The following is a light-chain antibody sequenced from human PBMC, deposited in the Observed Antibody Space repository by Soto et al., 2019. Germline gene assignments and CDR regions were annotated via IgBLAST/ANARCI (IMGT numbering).Light chain of an antibody. CDR3: CSYVGAITYV. J-gene: IGLJ1*01. V-gene: IGLV2-23*01. Sequence: QSALTQPASVSGSPGQSITISCTGTSSTVGGFNVVSWYQQHPGKAPKVIIYEGIKRPSGVSNRFSGSNSGSTASLAISGLQAEDEADYYCCSYVGAITYVFGTGTKLTVL. CDR1: SSTVGGFNV. CDR2: EGI.